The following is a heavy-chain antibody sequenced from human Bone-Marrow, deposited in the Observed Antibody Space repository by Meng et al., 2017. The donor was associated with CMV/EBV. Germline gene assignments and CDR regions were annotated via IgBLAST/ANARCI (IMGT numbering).Heavy chain of an antibody. J-gene: IGHJ5*02. CDR1: GFTSNNYG. CDR3: AKDIPMRRGVTAWFDP. Sequence: GGSLRLSCAASGFTSNNYGMHWVRQAPGKGLEWVAFIRTGGSHKFHAESVKGRFTISRDNSNNTLYLQMNSLSPEDTAVYYCAKDIPMRRGVTAWFDPWGQGTLVTVSS. V-gene: IGHV3-30*02. CDR2: IRTGGSHK. D-gene: IGHD3-10*01.